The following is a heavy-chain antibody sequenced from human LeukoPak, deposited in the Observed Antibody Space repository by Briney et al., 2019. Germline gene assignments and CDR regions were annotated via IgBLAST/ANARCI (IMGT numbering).Heavy chain of an antibody. CDR1: GGSLSSTHYY. Sequence: PSETLSLTCTVSGGSLSSTHYYWSWIRQPAGKGLEWIGRIYTSESTNYNPSLKSRVTISVDTSRNQFSLKLSSVTAADTAVYYCARGLWFGDENPPYFDYWGQGILVTVSS. J-gene: IGHJ4*02. CDR2: IYTSEST. V-gene: IGHV4-61*02. D-gene: IGHD3-10*01. CDR3: ARGLWFGDENPPYFDY.